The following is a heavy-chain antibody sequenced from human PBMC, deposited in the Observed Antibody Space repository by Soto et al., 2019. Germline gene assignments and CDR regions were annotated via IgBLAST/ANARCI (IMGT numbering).Heavy chain of an antibody. J-gene: IGHJ6*02. V-gene: IGHV3-23*01. Sequence: EVQLLESGGGLVQPGGSLRLSCAASGFTFSSYAMSWVRQAPGKGLEWVSAISGSGGSTYYADSVKGRFTISRDNSKNTLYLQMNSLRAEDTAVYYCRLPPQNQHYYYYGMDVWGQGTTVTVSS. CDR2: ISGSGGST. CDR3: RLPPQNQHYYYYGMDV. D-gene: IGHD2-21*01. CDR1: GFTFSSYA.